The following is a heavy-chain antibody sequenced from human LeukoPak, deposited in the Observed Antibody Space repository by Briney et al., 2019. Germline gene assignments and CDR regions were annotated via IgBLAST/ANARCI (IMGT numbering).Heavy chain of an antibody. D-gene: IGHD3-3*01. CDR1: GGSISSYY. Sequence: SETLSPTCTVSGGSISSYYWSWIRQPPGKGLEWIGYIYYSGSTNYNPSLKGRVTISVDTSKNQFSLKLSSVTAADTAVYYCARGLSDFWSGCPDAFDIWGQGTMVTVSS. CDR2: IYYSGST. J-gene: IGHJ3*02. V-gene: IGHV4-59*01. CDR3: ARGLSDFWSGCPDAFDI.